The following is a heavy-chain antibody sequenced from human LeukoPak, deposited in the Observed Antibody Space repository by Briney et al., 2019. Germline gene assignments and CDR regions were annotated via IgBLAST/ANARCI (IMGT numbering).Heavy chain of an antibody. D-gene: IGHD6-13*01. CDR2: ISSSANSI. Sequence: GGSLRLSCAASRFTFDGSEMNWVRQAPGKGLEWLSYISSSANSIYYADSVKGRFTVSRDSAKNSLYLQMNSLRAEDTAVYYCARSLAAAELDYWGQGTLVTVSS. J-gene: IGHJ4*02. CDR1: RFTFDGSE. CDR3: ARSLAAAELDY. V-gene: IGHV3-48*03.